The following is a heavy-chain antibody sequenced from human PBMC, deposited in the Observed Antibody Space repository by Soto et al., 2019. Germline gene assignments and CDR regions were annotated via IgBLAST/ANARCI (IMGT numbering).Heavy chain of an antibody. J-gene: IGHJ5*02. CDR1: GGSISSYY. Sequence: SETLSLTCTVSGGSISSYYWSWIRQPPGKGLEWIGYIYYSGSTNYNPSLKSRVTISVDTSKNQFSLKLSSVTAADTAVYYCARVGNLGYCSGGSCYQADWFDPWGQGTLVTVSS. D-gene: IGHD2-15*01. V-gene: IGHV4-59*01. CDR3: ARVGNLGYCSGGSCYQADWFDP. CDR2: IYYSGST.